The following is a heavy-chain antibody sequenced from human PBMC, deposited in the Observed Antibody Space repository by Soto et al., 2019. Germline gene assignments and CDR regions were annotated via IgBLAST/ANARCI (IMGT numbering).Heavy chain of an antibody. Sequence: QVQLQQWGAGLLKPSETLSLTCAVYGGSFSGYYWSWIRQPPGKGLEWIGEINHSGSTNYNPSLKSRVTRSVDTSKNQFSLKLSSVTAADTAVYYCARGYGSGSYYRRAFDIWGQGTMVTVSS. D-gene: IGHD3-10*01. J-gene: IGHJ3*02. CDR1: GGSFSGYY. CDR2: INHSGST. V-gene: IGHV4-34*01. CDR3: ARGYGSGSYYRRAFDI.